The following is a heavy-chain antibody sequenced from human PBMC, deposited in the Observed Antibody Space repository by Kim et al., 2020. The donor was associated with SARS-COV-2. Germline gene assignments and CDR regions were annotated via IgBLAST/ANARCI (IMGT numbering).Heavy chain of an antibody. CDR1: GGSISSYY. CDR2: IYYSGST. Sequence: SETLSLTCTVSGGSISSYYWSWIRQPPGKGLDWIGYIYYSGSTTYNPSLNSRVTISVDTSKNQFSLKLSSVTTSDTAVYYFARPFGSLYNGWFDPWGQG. J-gene: IGHJ5*02. CDR3: ARPFGSLYNGWFDP. D-gene: IGHD6-13*01. V-gene: IGHV4-59*08.